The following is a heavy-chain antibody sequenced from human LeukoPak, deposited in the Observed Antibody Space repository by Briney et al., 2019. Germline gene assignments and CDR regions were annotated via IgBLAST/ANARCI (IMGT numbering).Heavy chain of an antibody. CDR3: ARVSEYFDWLSYFDY. CDR2: ISYDGSNK. Sequence: GRSLGLSCAASGFTFSSYAMHWVRQAPGKGLEWVAVISYDGSNKYYADSVKGRFTISRDNSKNTLYLQMNSLRAEDTAVYYCARVSEYFDWLSYFDYWGQGTLVTVSS. D-gene: IGHD3-9*01. CDR1: GFTFSSYA. J-gene: IGHJ4*02. V-gene: IGHV3-30*04.